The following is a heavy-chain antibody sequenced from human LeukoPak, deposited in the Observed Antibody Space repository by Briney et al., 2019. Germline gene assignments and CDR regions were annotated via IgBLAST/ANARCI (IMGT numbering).Heavy chain of an antibody. V-gene: IGHV3-74*01. CDR2: INSDGSST. Sequence: PGGSLRLSCAASGFTFSSYWMHWVRQAPGKGLVWVSRINSDGSSTSYADSVKGRFTISRDNAKNSLYLQMNSLRAEDTAVYYCVRDRGGSYSAIDYWGQGTLVTVSS. CDR3: VRDRGGSYSAIDY. CDR1: GFTFSSYW. D-gene: IGHD1-26*01. J-gene: IGHJ4*02.